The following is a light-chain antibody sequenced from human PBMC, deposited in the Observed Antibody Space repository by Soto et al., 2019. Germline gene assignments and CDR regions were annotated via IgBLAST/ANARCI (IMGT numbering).Light chain of an antibody. J-gene: IGLJ1*01. CDR1: SSDVGGYNY. Sequence: QSVLTQPASVSGSPGQSITISCTGTSSDVGGYNYVSWYQQHTGKAPKLMIYDVSNRPSGVSNRFSGSKSGNTASLTISGLQAEDEADYYCSSYTSSSTLNVFGSGTKFTVL. CDR2: DVS. V-gene: IGLV2-14*01. CDR3: SSYTSSSTLNV.